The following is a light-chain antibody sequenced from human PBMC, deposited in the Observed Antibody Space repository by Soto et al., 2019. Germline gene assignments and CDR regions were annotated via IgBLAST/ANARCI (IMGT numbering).Light chain of an antibody. J-gene: IGKJ5*01. V-gene: IGKV3-15*01. Sequence: EVVMKQSPVTLSASQGESATLSCRASQSVDNNVAWYQQKPGQAPRLLIVGSFARATGIPARFSGSGSGSEFTLTISGLQSEDFAVYYCQQYNDRPPITFGQGTRLEIK. CDR3: QQYNDRPPIT. CDR2: GSF. CDR1: QSVDNN.